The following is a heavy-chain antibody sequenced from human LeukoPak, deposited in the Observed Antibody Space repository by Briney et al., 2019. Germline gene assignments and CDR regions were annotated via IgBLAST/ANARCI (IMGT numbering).Heavy chain of an antibody. CDR2: IYSGGST. CDR1: GFTVSSNY. CDR3: ARGRSWNCSSTSCFDY. J-gene: IGHJ4*02. D-gene: IGHD2-2*01. Sequence: TGGSLRLSCAASGFTVSSNYMSWVRQAPGKGLEWVSVIYSGGSTYYADSVGGRFTISRDNSKNTLYLQMNSLRAEDTAVYHCARGRSWNCSSTSCFDYWGQGTLVTVSS. V-gene: IGHV3-53*01.